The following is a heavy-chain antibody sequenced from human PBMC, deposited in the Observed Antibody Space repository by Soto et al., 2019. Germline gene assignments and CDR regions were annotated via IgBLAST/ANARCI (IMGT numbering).Heavy chain of an antibody. V-gene: IGHV4-59*08. CDR3: ARLGGYYQAFDQ. CDR2: IYYSGST. Sequence: LDTVSVTWTFCGGSMNTYHWCWFRQPPGKGLEWVGYIYYSGSTTYSPSLKSRVTISLDTSKNQFSLILNSVTAADPAVYYCARLGGYYQAFDQWGQGSLVTVS. CDR1: GGSMNTYH. D-gene: IGHD3-22*01. J-gene: IGHJ4*02.